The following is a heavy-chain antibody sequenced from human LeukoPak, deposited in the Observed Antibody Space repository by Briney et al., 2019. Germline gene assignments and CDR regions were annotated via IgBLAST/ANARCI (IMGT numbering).Heavy chain of an antibody. D-gene: IGHD4-17*01. Sequence: GGSVTLFCAACRFSFDDYAMRWVRKAPGKALVWVAGINWSGGSTGYADSVKGRFTISRDNAKNSLYLQMNSLRAEDTALYYCARDSVTSWNDYWGQGTLVTVSS. CDR1: RFSFDDYA. CDR3: ARDSVTSWNDY. CDR2: INWSGGST. J-gene: IGHJ4*02. V-gene: IGHV3-20*04.